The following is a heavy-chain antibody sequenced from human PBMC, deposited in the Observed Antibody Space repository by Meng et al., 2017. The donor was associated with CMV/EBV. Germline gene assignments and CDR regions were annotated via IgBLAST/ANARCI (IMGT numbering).Heavy chain of an antibody. V-gene: IGHV1-69*01. D-gene: IGHD2-2*01. CDR3: ARDRTSRDIIVLPAATFNWFDP. Sequence: IRWVRQAPGQMLGWRGVIIPIVGTANYAQKFQGRVTITADEDTSTAYMELRSLRAEETALYYCARDRTSRDIIVLPAATFNWFDPWGQGTLVTVSS. J-gene: IGHJ5*02. CDR2: IIPIVGTA.